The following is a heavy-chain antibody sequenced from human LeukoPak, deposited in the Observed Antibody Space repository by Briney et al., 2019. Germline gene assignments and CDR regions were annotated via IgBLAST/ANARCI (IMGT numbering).Heavy chain of an antibody. CDR2: ISYDGSNK. CDR3: AREVTVTTVDYYYGMDV. D-gene: IGHD4-17*01. V-gene: IGHV3-30*04. CDR1: GFTFSSYA. J-gene: IGHJ6*02. Sequence: GGSLRLSCAASGFTFSSYAMHWVRQAPGKGLEWVAVISYDGSNKYYADSVKGRFTISRDNSKNTLYLQMNSLRAEDTAAYYCAREVTVTTVDYYYGMDVWGQGTTVTVSS.